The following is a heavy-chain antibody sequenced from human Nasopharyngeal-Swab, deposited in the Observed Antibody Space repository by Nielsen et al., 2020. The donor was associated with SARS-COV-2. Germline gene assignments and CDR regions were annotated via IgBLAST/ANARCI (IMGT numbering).Heavy chain of an antibody. CDR2: INPSCGST. J-gene: IGHJ4*02. CDR3: AKEIAVVGPGEL. CDR1: GYPFTSYY. D-gene: IGHD6-19*01. V-gene: IGHV1-46*01. Sequence: ASVQVSCQASGYPFTSYYMHWLRQAPGPGLAWMGSINPSCGSTTYAQKFQGRPTMTMDTSTSTVYMEVSSLRSEDTAVYYCAKEIAVVGPGELWGQGTLVTVSS.